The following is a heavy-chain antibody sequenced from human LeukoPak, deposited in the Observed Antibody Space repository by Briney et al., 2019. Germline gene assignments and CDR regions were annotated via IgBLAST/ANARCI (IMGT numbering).Heavy chain of an antibody. CDR2: IRSSSSTI. Sequence: GGSLRLSCAASGFSFNSDWMDWVRQAPGKGLEWVSYIRSSSSTIYYADSVKGRFTISRDNAKNLLFLQMNSLRAEDTAVYYCARDPATMVRGVIIPLTFDYWGQGTLVTVSS. V-gene: IGHV3-48*01. J-gene: IGHJ4*02. CDR3: ARDPATMVRGVIIPLTFDY. D-gene: IGHD3-10*01. CDR1: GFSFNSDW.